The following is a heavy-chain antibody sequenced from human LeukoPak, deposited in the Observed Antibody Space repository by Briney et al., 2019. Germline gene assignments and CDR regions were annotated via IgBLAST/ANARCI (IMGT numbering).Heavy chain of an antibody. Sequence: GGSLRLSCAASGFTFSSYAMSWVRQAPGKRLEWVSAISGSGGSTYYADSVKGRFTISRDNSKNTLYLQMNSLRAEDTAVYYCAKDLLCGGDCYLPYRGQGTLVTVSS. CDR2: ISGSGGST. J-gene: IGHJ4*02. CDR3: AKDLLCGGDCYLPY. CDR1: GFTFSSYA. V-gene: IGHV3-23*01. D-gene: IGHD2-21*02.